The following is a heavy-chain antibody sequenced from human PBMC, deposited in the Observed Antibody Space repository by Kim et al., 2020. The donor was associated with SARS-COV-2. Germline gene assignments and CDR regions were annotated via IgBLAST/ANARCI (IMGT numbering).Heavy chain of an antibody. CDR1: GFTFHTFT. CDR2: IGTTCDAI. CDR3: ARDPPQVYGDYSFDY. D-gene: IGHD2-21*02. J-gene: IGHJ4*02. V-gene: IGHV3-48*02. Sequence: GGSLRLSCAASGFTFHTFTLSWVRQAPGKGLEWVSHIGTTCDAIHYADSVKGRFTISRDNAENSLYLQMNNLRDDDTAVYFCARDPPQVYGDYSFDYWGQGTLVTVSS.